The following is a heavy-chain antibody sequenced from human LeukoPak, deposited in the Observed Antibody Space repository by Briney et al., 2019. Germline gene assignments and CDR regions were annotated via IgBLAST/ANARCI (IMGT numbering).Heavy chain of an antibody. J-gene: IGHJ5*02. CDR2: IRYDGNNK. CDR3: AKDPRDIVVVPAARWFDP. V-gene: IGHV3-30*02. D-gene: IGHD2-2*01. CDR1: GFTFSSYG. Sequence: PGGSLRLSCAASGFTFSSYGMHWVRQAPGKGLEWVAFIRYDGNNKYYADSVKGRFTISRDNSKNTLYLQMNSLRAEDTAVYYCAKDPRDIVVVPAARWFDPWGQGTLVTVSS.